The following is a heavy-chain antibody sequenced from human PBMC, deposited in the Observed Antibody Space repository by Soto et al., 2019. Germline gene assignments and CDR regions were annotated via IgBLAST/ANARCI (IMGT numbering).Heavy chain of an antibody. D-gene: IGHD6-13*01. CDR3: ARNVAAAGTMGSGCWFDP. Sequence: QVQLQESGPGLVKPSQTLSLTCTVSGGSISSGDYYWSWIRQPPGKGLEWIGYIYYSGSTYYNPSLKSRVTISVDTSKNQFSLKLSSVTAADTAVYYCARNVAAAGTMGSGCWFDPWGQGTLVTVSS. J-gene: IGHJ5*02. V-gene: IGHV4-30-4*01. CDR1: GGSISSGDYY. CDR2: IYYSGST.